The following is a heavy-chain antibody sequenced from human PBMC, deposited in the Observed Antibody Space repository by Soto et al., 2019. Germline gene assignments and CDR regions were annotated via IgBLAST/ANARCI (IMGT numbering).Heavy chain of an antibody. J-gene: IGHJ5*02. Sequence: PSETLSLTCAVSSGSISSSNWWSWVRQPPGKGLEWIGEIYHSGSTNYNPSLKRRVTISVDKSKNQFSLKLSSVTAADTAVYYCARVVVVAATGGWFDPWGQGTLVTVSS. CDR3: ARVVVVAATGGWFDP. D-gene: IGHD2-15*01. CDR2: IYHSGST. V-gene: IGHV4-4*02. CDR1: SGSISSSNW.